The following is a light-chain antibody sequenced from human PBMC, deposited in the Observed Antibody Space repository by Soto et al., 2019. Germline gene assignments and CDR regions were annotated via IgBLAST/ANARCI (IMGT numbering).Light chain of an antibody. CDR3: QQYVSLPIT. CDR2: GAS. CDR1: QSIGSSY. V-gene: IGKV3-20*01. Sequence: EIVLTPSPGTLSLSPGERATLSCRASQSIGSSYLAWYQQKPGQAPRLLIYGASTRATGIPDRFSGSGSGTDFTLTINRVAPEDFAVYYCQQYVSLPITFGQGTRLEIK. J-gene: IGKJ5*01.